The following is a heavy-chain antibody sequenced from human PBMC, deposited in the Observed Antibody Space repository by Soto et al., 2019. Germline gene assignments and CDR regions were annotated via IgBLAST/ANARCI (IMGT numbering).Heavy chain of an antibody. Sequence: QVQLVESGGGVVQAWRSLRLSCAASGFTFSSYGMHWVRQAPGKGLEWVAVISYDGSNEYYADSVKGRFTVSRDNSKNTLYLQMNIIRAKDTAVYYCAKDAGGSSYFDYWGQGTLVTVSS. CDR1: GFTFSSYG. CDR3: AKDAGGSSYFDY. V-gene: IGHV3-30*18. D-gene: IGHD1-26*01. CDR2: ISYDGSNE. J-gene: IGHJ4*02.